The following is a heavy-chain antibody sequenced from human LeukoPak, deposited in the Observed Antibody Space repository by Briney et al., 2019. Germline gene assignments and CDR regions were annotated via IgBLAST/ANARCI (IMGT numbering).Heavy chain of an antibody. CDR3: ARDGQLLGF. CDR1: GFTFSSYW. J-gene: IGHJ4*02. D-gene: IGHD6-13*01. V-gene: IGHV3-7*04. Sequence: WGSLRLSCVASGFTFSSYWMSWVRQAPGKGLEWVANIKQDGSEKYYVDSVKGRFTISRDNAKNSLYLQMNSLRVEDTAVYYCARDGQLLGFWGQGTLVIVSS. CDR2: IKQDGSEK.